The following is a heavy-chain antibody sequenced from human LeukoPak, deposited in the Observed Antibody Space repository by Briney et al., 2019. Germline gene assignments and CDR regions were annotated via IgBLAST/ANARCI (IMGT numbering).Heavy chain of an antibody. J-gene: IGHJ4*02. CDR3: ARDVGFCSGGNCYTYYFDY. D-gene: IGHD2-15*01. V-gene: IGHV3-21*01. Sequence: GGSLRHSCAASGFTYSTMNWVRQAPGKGLEWVSSVSSSSDSIYYADSLKGRFTISRDNAKNSLFLQLNSLRAEDTAVYYCARDVGFCSGGNCYTYYFDYWGPGTLVTVSS. CDR2: VSSSSDSI. CDR1: GFTYST.